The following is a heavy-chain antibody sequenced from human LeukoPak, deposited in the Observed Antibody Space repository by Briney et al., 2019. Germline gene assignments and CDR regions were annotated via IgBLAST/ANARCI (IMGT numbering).Heavy chain of an antibody. D-gene: IGHD1-26*01. V-gene: IGHV3-21*01. CDR2: ISSRSSYI. J-gene: IGHJ4*02. CDR3: ARVPRHMIVGATTTPDY. Sequence: GGSLRLSCAASGLTFSSYSMNWVRQAPGKGLEWVSSISSRSSYIYYADSVKGRFTISRDNAKNSLYLQMNSLRAEDTAVYYCARVPRHMIVGATTTPDYWGQGTLVTVSS. CDR1: GLTFSSYS.